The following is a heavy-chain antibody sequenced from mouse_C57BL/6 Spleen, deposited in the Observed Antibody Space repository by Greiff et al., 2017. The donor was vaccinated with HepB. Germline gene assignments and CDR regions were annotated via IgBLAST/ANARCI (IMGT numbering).Heavy chain of an antibody. V-gene: IGHV14-3*02. J-gene: IGHJ2*01. CDR1: GYNIKDIY. D-gene: IGHD5-2*01. Sequence: EVQLQQSGAELVKPAASLKLSCTASGYNIKDIYIHWVKQRPEKGLERIRRTDPANGNTKYDPKFQGKATITADTSSNTAYLQLSSLTSEDNAVYYCRISTINAWGQGTTLTVSS. CDR2: TDPANGNT. CDR3: RISTINA.